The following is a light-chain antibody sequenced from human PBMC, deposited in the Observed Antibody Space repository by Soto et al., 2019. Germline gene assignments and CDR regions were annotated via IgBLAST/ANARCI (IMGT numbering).Light chain of an antibody. CDR3: SSYTSIIAVV. CDR2: DVT. CDR1: SNDIGPYNY. J-gene: IGLJ2*01. V-gene: IGLV2-14*03. Sequence: QSALTQPASVSGSPGQSITISCTGTSNDIGPYNYVSWYQQHPGKAPKLLIYDVTNRASGVSDRFSGSKSGRTASLTISGLHAEDEADYYCSSYTSIIAVVFGGGTKVTVL.